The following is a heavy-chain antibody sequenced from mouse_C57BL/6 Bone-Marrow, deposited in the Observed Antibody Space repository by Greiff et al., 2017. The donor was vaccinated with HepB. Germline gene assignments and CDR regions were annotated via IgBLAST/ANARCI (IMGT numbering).Heavy chain of an antibody. CDR1: GFNIKDDY. J-gene: IGHJ2*01. Sequence: EVQLKESGAELVRPGASVKLSCTASGFNIKDDYMHWVKQRPEQGLEWIGWIDPENGDTEYASKFQGKATITADTSSNTAYLQLSSLTSEDTAVYYCTTDRWDYDEGLFDYWGQGTTLTVSS. D-gene: IGHD2-4*01. V-gene: IGHV14-4*01. CDR3: TTDRWDYDEGLFDY. CDR2: IDPENGDT.